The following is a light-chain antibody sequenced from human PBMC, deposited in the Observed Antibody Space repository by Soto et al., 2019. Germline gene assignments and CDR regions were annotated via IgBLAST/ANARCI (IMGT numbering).Light chain of an antibody. CDR2: ATS. Sequence: DIQMTQSPSSVSASVGDRVTITCRASQDINNWLVWYQQKPGKAPKLLAFATSSLQSGVSSRFSGSRSGTDFTLTISSLQPEDIATYYCQQAASFPWTFGRGTKVEFK. J-gene: IGKJ1*01. V-gene: IGKV1D-12*01. CDR3: QQAASFPWT. CDR1: QDINNW.